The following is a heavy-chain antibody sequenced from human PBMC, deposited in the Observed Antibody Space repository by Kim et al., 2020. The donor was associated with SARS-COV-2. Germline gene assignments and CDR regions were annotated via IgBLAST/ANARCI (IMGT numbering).Heavy chain of an antibody. J-gene: IGHJ4*02. V-gene: IGHV3-23*01. CDR3: AKDLEWVRGALSY. D-gene: IGHD3-10*01. Sequence: YADSVKGRFTISRDNSKNTLYLQMNSLRAEDTAVYYCAKDLEWVRGALSYWGQGTLVTVSS.